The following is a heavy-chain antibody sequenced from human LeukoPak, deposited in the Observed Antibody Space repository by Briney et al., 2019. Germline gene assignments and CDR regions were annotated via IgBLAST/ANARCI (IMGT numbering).Heavy chain of an antibody. Sequence: PGGSLRLSCAASGFTFTSYAMSWVRQAPGKGLEWVSAISSSGGSTYYADSVKGRFTISRDNSKNTLYLQMNSLRAEDTAVYYCAKDFQFLWFGESWGLGTLVTVSS. D-gene: IGHD3-10*01. V-gene: IGHV3-23*01. CDR1: GFTFTSYA. CDR3: AKDFQFLWFGES. CDR2: ISSSGGST. J-gene: IGHJ5*02.